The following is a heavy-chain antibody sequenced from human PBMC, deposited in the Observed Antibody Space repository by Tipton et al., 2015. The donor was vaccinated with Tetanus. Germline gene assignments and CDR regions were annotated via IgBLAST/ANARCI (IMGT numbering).Heavy chain of an antibody. J-gene: IGHJ4*02. CDR2: LNPKSGSA. D-gene: IGHD6-13*01. CDR1: GYTFTSYG. Sequence: QSGAEVKKPGASVKVSCKASGYTFTSYGLNWVRKAAGRGFEWMGWLNPKSGSAAYAPRFQGRVTMTTNTSITTAFMEVASLTYEDTAVYYCAGVTAQRTELYFDHWGQGTLVTVSS. CDR3: AGVTAQRTELYFDH. V-gene: IGHV1-8*02.